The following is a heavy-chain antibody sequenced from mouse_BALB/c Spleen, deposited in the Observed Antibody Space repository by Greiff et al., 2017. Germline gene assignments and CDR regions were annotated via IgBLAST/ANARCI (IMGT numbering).Heavy chain of an antibody. Sequence: EVMLVESGGGLVKPGGSLKLSCAASGFTFSDYYMYWVRQTPEKRLEWVATISDGGSYTYYPDSVKGRFTISRDNAKNNLYLQMSSLKSEDTAMYYCARDEARYGNYGYAMDYWGQGTSVTVSS. V-gene: IGHV5-4*02. CDR3: ARDEARYGNYGYAMDY. CDR1: GFTFSDYY. J-gene: IGHJ4*01. CDR2: ISDGGSYT. D-gene: IGHD2-1*01.